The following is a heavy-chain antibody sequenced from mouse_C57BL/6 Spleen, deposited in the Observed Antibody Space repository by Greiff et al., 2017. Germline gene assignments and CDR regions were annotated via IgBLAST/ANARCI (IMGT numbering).Heavy chain of an antibody. Sequence: VQLQQSGAELVKPGASVKLSCKASGYTFTSYWMHWVKQRPGQGLEWIGMIHPNSGSTNYNEKFKSKATLTVDKSSSTAYMQLSSLTSEDSAVYYCAPYDYERFAYWGQGTLVTVSA. CDR3: APYDYERFAY. V-gene: IGHV1-64*01. CDR2: IHPNSGST. J-gene: IGHJ3*01. D-gene: IGHD2-4*01. CDR1: GYTFTSYW.